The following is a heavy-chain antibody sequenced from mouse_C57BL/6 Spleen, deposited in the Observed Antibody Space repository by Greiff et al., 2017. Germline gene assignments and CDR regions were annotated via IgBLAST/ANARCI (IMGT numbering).Heavy chain of an antibody. Sequence: VQLVESGAELVKPGASVKLSCKASGYTFTEYTIHWVKQRSGQGLEWIGWFYPGSGSIKYTEKFKDKATLTADKSSSTVYMELSRLTSEDSAVYFGARHETGYYVFDYWGQGTTLTVSS. D-gene: IGHD2-3*01. V-gene: IGHV1-62-2*01. CDR2: FYPGSGSI. J-gene: IGHJ2*01. CDR1: GYTFTEYT. CDR3: ARHETGYYVFDY.